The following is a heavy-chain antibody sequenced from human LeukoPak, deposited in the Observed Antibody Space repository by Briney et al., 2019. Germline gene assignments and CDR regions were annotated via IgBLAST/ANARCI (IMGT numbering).Heavy chain of an antibody. V-gene: IGHV3-9*01. D-gene: IGHD6-13*01. CDR2: ISWNSGSI. Sequence: GGSLRLSCAASGFTFDDYAMHWVRQAPGKGLEWVSGISWNSGSIGYADSVKGRFTISRDNAKNSLYLQMNSLRAEDTALYYCAKDSGSSWYRGYFDYWGQGTLVTVSS. CDR3: AKDSGSSWYRGYFDY. CDR1: GFTFDDYA. J-gene: IGHJ4*02.